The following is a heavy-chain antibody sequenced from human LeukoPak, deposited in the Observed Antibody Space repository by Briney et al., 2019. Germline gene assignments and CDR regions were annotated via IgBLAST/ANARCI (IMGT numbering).Heavy chain of an antibody. CDR2: LSYSGST. J-gene: IGHJ6*02. V-gene: IGHV4-59*08. Sequence: LETLSLTCTVSGASISTYSCSWIRQSPGKGLEWIGDLSYSGSTNYNPSLESRVTISVDTSKNQFSLRLSSVTAADTALYYCATHTQSLYGMDVWGQGTTVTVSS. CDR3: ATHTQSLYGMDV. CDR1: GASISTYS. D-gene: IGHD4-11*01.